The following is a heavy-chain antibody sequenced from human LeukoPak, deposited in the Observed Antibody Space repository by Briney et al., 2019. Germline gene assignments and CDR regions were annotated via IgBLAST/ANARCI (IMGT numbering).Heavy chain of an antibody. CDR3: ATSRTFDY. V-gene: IGHV3-7*01. J-gene: IGHJ4*02. CDR2: IKQDGSEK. CDR1: GFSFSNYW. D-gene: IGHD1-7*01. Sequence: GGSLRLSCAASGFSFSNYWMNWVRQAPGKGLEWVANIKQDGSEKYYVDSVKGRFTISRGNAKNSLYLQMGSLRAEDTAVYYCATSRTFDYWGQGTLVTVSS.